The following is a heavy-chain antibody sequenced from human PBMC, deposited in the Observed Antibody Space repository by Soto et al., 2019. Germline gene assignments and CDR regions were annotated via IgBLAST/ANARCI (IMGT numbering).Heavy chain of an antibody. V-gene: IGHV3-30*18. CDR1: GFKLSDSG. Sequence: GGSLRLSCSASGFKLSDSGIHWVRQATGKGLEWVTVISYDGRHTYYADSVKGRFTVSRDNSKNTLYLQMNSLTSEDTAVYFCAKGGRIFGVIVHWGQGTLVTASS. D-gene: IGHD3-3*01. CDR2: ISYDGRHT. CDR3: AKGGRIFGVIVH. J-gene: IGHJ4*02.